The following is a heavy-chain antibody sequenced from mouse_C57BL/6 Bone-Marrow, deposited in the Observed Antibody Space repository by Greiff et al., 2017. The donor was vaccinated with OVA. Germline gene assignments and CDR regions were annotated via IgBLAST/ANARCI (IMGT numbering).Heavy chain of an antibody. CDR3: TRGGTTGPYYFDY. CDR1: GFNIKDYY. V-gene: IGHV14-1*01. CDR2: IDPEDGDT. J-gene: IGHJ2*01. Sequence: EVQLQQSGAELVRPGASVKLSCTASGFNIKDYYMHWVKQRPEQGLEWIGRIDPEDGDTEYAPKFQGKATMTADTSSNTAYLQLSSLTSEDTAVYYCTRGGTTGPYYFDYWGQGTTLTVSS. D-gene: IGHD1-1*01.